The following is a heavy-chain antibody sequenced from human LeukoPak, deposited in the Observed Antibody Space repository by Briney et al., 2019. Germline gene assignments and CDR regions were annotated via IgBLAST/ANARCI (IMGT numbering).Heavy chain of an antibody. Sequence: SETLSLTCTVSGGSISSSNYYWGWIRQPPGKGLEWIGNIYYSGSTYYNPSLKSRVTISVDTSKNQFSLKLSSVTVADTAVYYCARGSSGWWGRRNWFDPWGQGTLVTVSS. CDR3: ARGSSGWWGRRNWFDP. J-gene: IGHJ5*02. D-gene: IGHD6-19*01. CDR2: IYYSGST. CDR1: GGSISSSNYY. V-gene: IGHV4-39*07.